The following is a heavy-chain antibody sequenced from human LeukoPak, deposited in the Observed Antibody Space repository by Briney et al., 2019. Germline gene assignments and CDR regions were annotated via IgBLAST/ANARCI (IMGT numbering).Heavy chain of an antibody. CDR3: ARVPLGGQTPFDF. CDR2: INSRGTT. CDR1: GGSLSPHY. J-gene: IGHJ4*02. Sequence: PSETLSLTCAVSGGSLSPHYWSWIRRPLGKGLEWIGEINSRGTTNYSPSLRGRATISVDTSKNQFSLRLTSVTAADTAIYYCARVPLGGQTPFDFGGREPRATVSS. D-gene: IGHD3-16*01. V-gene: IGHV4-34*01.